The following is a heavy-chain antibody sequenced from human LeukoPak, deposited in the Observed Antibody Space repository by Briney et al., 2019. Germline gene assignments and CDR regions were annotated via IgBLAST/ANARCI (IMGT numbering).Heavy chain of an antibody. Sequence: ASVKVSCKASGYTFTGYYIHWVRQAPGQGLEWMGWINPNSGGTNYAQKFQGRVTMTRDTSISTAYMELSRLRSDDTAVYYCASQYYYDSSGYYSSFDYWGQGTLVTVSS. CDR2: INPNSGGT. J-gene: IGHJ4*02. V-gene: IGHV1-2*02. D-gene: IGHD3-22*01. CDR3: ASQYYYDSSGYYSSFDY. CDR1: GYTFTGYY.